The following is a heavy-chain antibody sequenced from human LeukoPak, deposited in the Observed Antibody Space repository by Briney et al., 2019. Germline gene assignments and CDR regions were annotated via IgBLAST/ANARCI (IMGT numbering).Heavy chain of an antibody. CDR3: ARDINSELGLRIFVGDYYYYYYMDV. Sequence: GASVKVSCKTSGYTFTSYGISWVRQAPGQGLEWMGWISVYNGNTNYAQKLQGRVTMTTDTSTSTAYMELRSLRSDDTAVYYCARDINSELGLRIFVGDYYYYYYMDVWGKGTTATVSS. V-gene: IGHV1-18*01. J-gene: IGHJ6*03. CDR2: ISVYNGNT. CDR1: GYTFTSYG. D-gene: IGHD4-17*01.